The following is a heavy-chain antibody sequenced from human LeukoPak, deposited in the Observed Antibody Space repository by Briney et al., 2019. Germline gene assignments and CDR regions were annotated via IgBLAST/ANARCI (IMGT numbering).Heavy chain of an antibody. J-gene: IGHJ4*02. D-gene: IGHD5-24*01. V-gene: IGHV3-7*02. CDR1: GFTFSNYW. CDR2: IKPDGSVI. Sequence: GGSLRLSCAASGFTFSNYWMAWVRQAPGRGLEWVASIKPDGSVIYYGDSVKGRFTLSRDNTKNALHLQMNSLRADDTAVYYCARGLQLSPFDYWGQGTLVTVSS. CDR3: ARGLQLSPFDY.